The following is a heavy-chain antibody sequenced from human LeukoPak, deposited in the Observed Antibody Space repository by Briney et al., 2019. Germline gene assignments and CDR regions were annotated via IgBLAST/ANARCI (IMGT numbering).Heavy chain of an antibody. Sequence: GGSLRLSCAASGFTFSDYYMSWIRQAPGKGLEWVSSISSSSSYIYYAVSVKGRFTISRDNAKNSLYLQMNSLRAEDTAVYYCAREGFYYDSSGYYYWGQGTLVTVSS. J-gene: IGHJ4*02. CDR3: AREGFYYDSSGYYY. CDR1: GFTFSDYY. V-gene: IGHV3-11*06. D-gene: IGHD3-22*01. CDR2: ISSSSSYI.